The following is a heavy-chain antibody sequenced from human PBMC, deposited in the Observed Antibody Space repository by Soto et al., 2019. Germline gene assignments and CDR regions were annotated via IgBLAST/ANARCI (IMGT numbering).Heavy chain of an antibody. CDR3: ARDERGTCTGTNCYYFDY. V-gene: IGHV1-18*04. CDR1: GYTFSRYG. CDR2: TSANNDNT. J-gene: IGHJ4*02. Sequence: QVQLVQSGSEVKEPGASVKVSCKASGYTFSRYGISWVRQAPGQGLEWMAWTSANNDNTNYAEKLQGRVTLTTDTSMGTAYMELRSLRSDYTAVYYCARDERGTCTGTNCYYFDYWGQGTLVTVSS. D-gene: IGHD2-2*01.